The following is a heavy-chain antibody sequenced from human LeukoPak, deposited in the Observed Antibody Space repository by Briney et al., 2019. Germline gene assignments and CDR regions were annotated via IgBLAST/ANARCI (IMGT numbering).Heavy chain of an antibody. V-gene: IGHV3-15*01. Sequence: GGSLRLSCAASGFTLSSYAMNWVRQAPGKGLEWVGRIKSKTDGGTTDYAAPVKGRFTISRDDSKNTLYLQMNSLKTEDTAVYYCTTPVFYRTYFWYYYYTDVWGKGTTVTISS. D-gene: IGHD3-3*01. J-gene: IGHJ6*03. CDR2: IKSKTDGGTT. CDR1: GFTLSSYA. CDR3: TTPVFYRTYFWYYYYTDV.